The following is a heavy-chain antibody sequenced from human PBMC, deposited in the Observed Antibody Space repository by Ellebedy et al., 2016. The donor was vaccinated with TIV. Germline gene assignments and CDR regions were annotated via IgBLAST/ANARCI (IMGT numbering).Heavy chain of an antibody. D-gene: IGHD3-10*01. CDR2: INAGNGHT. J-gene: IGHJ4*02. Sequence: ASVKVSCXASGYTFTSHIIHWVRQAPGQRLEWLGWINAGNGHTKYSQKFQGRVTITRDTSASTVYVEMSSLRSEDTAVCYCARDPEGAYYYGSAKFDYWGQGTLVTVSS. V-gene: IGHV1-3*01. CDR3: ARDPEGAYYYGSAKFDY. CDR1: GYTFTSHI.